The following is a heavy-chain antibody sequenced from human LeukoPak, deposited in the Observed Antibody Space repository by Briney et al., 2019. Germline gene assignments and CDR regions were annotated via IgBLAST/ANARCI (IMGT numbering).Heavy chain of an antibody. CDR3: ARAFDDSSTYYFDY. J-gene: IGHJ4*01. CDR1: GGTFSSYA. V-gene: IGHV1-69*04. Sequence: GSSVKVSSKESGGTFSSYAISCVRQTPGQGLEWMGRIIPILGRANYAHKFHGRVTITAHKSTSTAYMELSSLGSEDTAVSCCARAFDDSSTYYFDYWGQGTLVTVSS. D-gene: IGHD3-22*01. CDR2: IIPILGRA.